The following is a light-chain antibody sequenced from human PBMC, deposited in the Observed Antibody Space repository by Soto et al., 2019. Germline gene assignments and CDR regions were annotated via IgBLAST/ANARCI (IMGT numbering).Light chain of an antibody. V-gene: IGLV1-40*01. CDR2: DNI. Sequence: QSVLTQPPSVSGAPGQRVTISCTGSASNLGAKYAVHWYQHLPGTAPKLLIYDNIHRPSGVPDRFSGSKSDTSASLAITGLQAEDEADYYCQSYDNTLSGLVFGGGTKVTVL. J-gene: IGLJ3*02. CDR3: QSYDNTLSGLV. CDR1: ASNLGAKYA.